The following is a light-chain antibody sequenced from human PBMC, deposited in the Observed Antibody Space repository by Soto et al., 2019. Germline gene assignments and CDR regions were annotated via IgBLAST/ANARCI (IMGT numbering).Light chain of an antibody. CDR1: QSISNY. CDR3: QQSYSTPFT. Sequence: DIQMTQSPSSLSASIGDRVTITCRASQSISNYLNWYQQKPGKAPKFLIYDASNLQSVVPSRFSGSGSGTGFTLTISSLQPEDFAIYYCQQSYSTPFTFGGGTRVEIK. CDR2: DAS. J-gene: IGKJ4*01. V-gene: IGKV1-39*01.